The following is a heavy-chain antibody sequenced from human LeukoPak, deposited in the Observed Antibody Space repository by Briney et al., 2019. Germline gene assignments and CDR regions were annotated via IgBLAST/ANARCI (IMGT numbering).Heavy chain of an antibody. CDR1: GFTFSSYA. Sequence: GGSLRLSCAASGFTFSSYAMHWVRQAPGKGLEWVAVISYDGSNKYYADSVKGRFTISRDNSKNTLYLQMNSLRAEDTAVYYCARGGFGRLGELSLPDYWGQGTLVTVSS. J-gene: IGHJ4*02. D-gene: IGHD3-16*02. CDR3: ARGGFGRLGELSLPDY. V-gene: IGHV3-30-3*01. CDR2: ISYDGSNK.